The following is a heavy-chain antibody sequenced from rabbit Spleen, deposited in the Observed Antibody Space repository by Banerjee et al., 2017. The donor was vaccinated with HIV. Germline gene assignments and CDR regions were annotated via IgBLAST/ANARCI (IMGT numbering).Heavy chain of an antibody. CDR2: MNVVTGKA. Sequence: QERLVESGGGLVKPEGSLKLSCTASGFSFSNKAVMCWVRQAPGKGLEWIACMNVVTGKAVYATWAKGRFTFSKTSSTTVTLQVTSLTAADTAAYFCARDLDDVIGWNFNLWGPGTLVTVS. J-gene: IGHJ4*01. CDR3: ARDLDDVIGWNFNL. CDR1: GFSFSNKAV. V-gene: IGHV1S45*01. D-gene: IGHD1-1*01.